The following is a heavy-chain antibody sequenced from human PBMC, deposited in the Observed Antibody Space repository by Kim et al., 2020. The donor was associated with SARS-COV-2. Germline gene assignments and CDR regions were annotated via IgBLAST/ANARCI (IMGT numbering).Heavy chain of an antibody. Sequence: VKGRFPISRDKSKNTLYLQMNSLGAEDTAVYYCARAPGRAYGDYPYYFDYWGQGTLVTVSS. J-gene: IGHJ4*02. D-gene: IGHD4-17*01. V-gene: IGHV3-53*01. CDR3: ARAPGRAYGDYPYYFDY.